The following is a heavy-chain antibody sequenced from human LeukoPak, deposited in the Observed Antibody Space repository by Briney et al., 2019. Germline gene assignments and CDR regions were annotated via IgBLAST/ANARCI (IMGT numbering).Heavy chain of an antibody. CDR1: GFTFSSYS. D-gene: IGHD3-10*01. Sequence: PGGSLRLSCAASGFTFSSYSMNWVRQAPGKGLEWVSSISSSSSYIYYADSVKGRFTISRDNAKNSLYLQMNSLRAEDTAVYYCARGGHGSGSYYMAYWGQGTLVTVSS. CDR2: ISSSSSYI. CDR3: ARGGHGSGSYYMAY. V-gene: IGHV3-21*01. J-gene: IGHJ4*02.